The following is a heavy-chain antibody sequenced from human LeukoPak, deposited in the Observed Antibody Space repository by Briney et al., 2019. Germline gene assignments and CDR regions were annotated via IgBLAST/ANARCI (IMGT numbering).Heavy chain of an antibody. Sequence: GGSLRLSCAASGFTFSGSSMHWVRQPSGKGLEWVGRIRSKANKYATAYAASVKGRFSISRDDSKNTAYLQMNSLKTDDTAVYYCTDYLTWGQGTLDTVSS. D-gene: IGHD2/OR15-2a*01. CDR1: GFTFSGSS. CDR3: TDYLT. J-gene: IGHJ5*02. CDR2: IRSKANKYAT. V-gene: IGHV3-73*01.